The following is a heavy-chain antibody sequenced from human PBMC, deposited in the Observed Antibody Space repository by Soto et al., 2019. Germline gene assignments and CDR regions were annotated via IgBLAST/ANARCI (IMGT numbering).Heavy chain of an antibody. CDR1: GFTFSSYA. V-gene: IGHV3-23*01. Sequence: PGGSLRLSCAASGFTFSSYAMNWVRQSPGKGLEWVSAISGSGGSTYYADSVKGRFTISRDNSKNTLYLQMNSLRAEDTAVYYCAKDLRATVTTLVSEYWGQGTLVNVS. CDR2: ISGSGGST. CDR3: AKDLRATVTTLVSEY. D-gene: IGHD4-17*01. J-gene: IGHJ4*02.